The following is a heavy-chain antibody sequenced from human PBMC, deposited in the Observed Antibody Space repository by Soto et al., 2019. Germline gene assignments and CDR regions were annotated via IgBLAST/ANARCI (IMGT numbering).Heavy chain of an antibody. CDR2: IFQSGST. CDR1: GGTIRSPDW. CDR3: ARGRGRYSSGWSWFDP. D-gene: IGHD6-19*01. V-gene: IGHV4-4*02. Sequence: SETLSLTCVVSGGTIRSPDWLTWDRQPPGKGLEWIGEIFQSGSTNYTPSLESRVTISVDKSKNQFSLTLTSVTAADTAVYFCARGRGRYSSGWSWFDPWGQGILVTVSS. J-gene: IGHJ5*02.